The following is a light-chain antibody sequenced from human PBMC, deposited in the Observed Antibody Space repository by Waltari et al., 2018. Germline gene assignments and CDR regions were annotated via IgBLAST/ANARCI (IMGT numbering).Light chain of an antibody. CDR2: GAS. V-gene: IGKV3-15*01. CDR1: QSVRNN. Sequence: EIVMTQSPATLSVSPGERATLSCRASQSVRNNLVWYQQKPGQAPRLLIYGASTRVTGIPARLSGSGSGTEFTLTISSLQSEDFAVYYCQQYNNWPPWTFGQGTKVEIK. CDR3: QQYNNWPPWT. J-gene: IGKJ1*01.